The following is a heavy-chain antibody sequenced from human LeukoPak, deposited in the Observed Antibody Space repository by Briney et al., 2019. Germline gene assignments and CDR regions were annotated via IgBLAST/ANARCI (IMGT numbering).Heavy chain of an antibody. CDR2: IYYSGST. J-gene: IGHJ4*02. Sequence: PSETLSLTCTVSGGSISSYYWSWIRQPPGKGLEWIGYIYYSGSTNYNPSLKSRVTISVDTSKNQFSLKLSSVTAADTAVYYCARVLSDGDYVFDYWGQGTLVTVSS. V-gene: IGHV4-59*08. D-gene: IGHD4-17*01. CDR3: ARVLSDGDYVFDY. CDR1: GGSISSYY.